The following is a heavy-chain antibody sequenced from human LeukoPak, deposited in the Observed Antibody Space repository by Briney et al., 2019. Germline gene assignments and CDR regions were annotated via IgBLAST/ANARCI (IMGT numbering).Heavy chain of an antibody. CDR2: IYYSGST. CDR3: ARDHGRGSGSYGYFAY. Sequence: ASETLSLTCTVSGGSISSYYWSWIRQPPGKGLEWIGYIYYSGSTNYNPSLKSRVTISVDTSKNQFSLKLSSVTAADTAVYYCARDHGRGSGSYGYFAYWGQGTLVTVSS. CDR1: GGSISSYY. J-gene: IGHJ4*02. V-gene: IGHV4-59*12. D-gene: IGHD3-10*01.